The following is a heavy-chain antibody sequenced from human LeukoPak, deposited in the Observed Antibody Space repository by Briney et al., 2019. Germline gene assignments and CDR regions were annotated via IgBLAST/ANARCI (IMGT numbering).Heavy chain of an antibody. CDR2: IYPGDSDT. CDR3: ARQRDGYNPGDAFDI. V-gene: IGHV5-51*01. Sequence: GESLKISCKGSGYSFTSYWIGWVRQMPGKGLEWMGIIYPGDSDTRYSPSSQGQVTISADKSISTAYLQWSSLKASDTAMYYCARQRDGYNPGDAFDIWGQGTMVTVSS. J-gene: IGHJ3*02. D-gene: IGHD5-24*01. CDR1: GYSFTSYW.